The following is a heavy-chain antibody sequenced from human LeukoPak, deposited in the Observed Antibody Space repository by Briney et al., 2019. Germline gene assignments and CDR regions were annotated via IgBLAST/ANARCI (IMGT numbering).Heavy chain of an antibody. J-gene: IGHJ2*01. Sequence: QAGGSLRLSCAASGFTFSSYAMSWVRQAPGKGLEWVSAISGSGGSTYYADSVKGRFTISRDNSKNTLYLQMNSLRAEDTAVYYCAKVFGYSSSWYQDWYFDLWGRGTLVTVSS. CDR3: AKVFGYSSSWYQDWYFDL. CDR2: ISGSGGST. CDR1: GFTFSSYA. V-gene: IGHV3-23*01. D-gene: IGHD6-13*01.